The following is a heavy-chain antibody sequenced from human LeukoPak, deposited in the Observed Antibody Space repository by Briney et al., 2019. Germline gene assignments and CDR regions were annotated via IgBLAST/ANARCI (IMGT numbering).Heavy chain of an antibody. CDR3: ATTYYETSGYYYKIAGWYFDL. V-gene: IGHV1-24*01. J-gene: IGHJ2*01. Sequence: GASVKVSCKVSGDTLNELSMHWVHQAPGKGLEWMGGSDPEDGEITYAQKFQGRVTMTEDTSTDTAYMELSSLKSEDTAVYYCATTYYETSGYYYKIAGWYFDLWGRGTLVTVPS. CDR1: GDTLNELS. CDR2: SDPEDGEI. D-gene: IGHD3-22*01.